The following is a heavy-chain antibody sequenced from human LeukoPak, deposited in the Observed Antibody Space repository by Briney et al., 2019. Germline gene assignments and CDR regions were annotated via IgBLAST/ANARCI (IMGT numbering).Heavy chain of an antibody. CDR2: IYYSGST. Sequence: SETLSLTCTVSGGSISSYYWSWIRQPPGKGLEWIGYIYYSGSTNYNPSLKSRVTISVDTSKNQFSLKLSSVTAADTAVYYCARDGHDYASDYWGQGTLVTVSS. V-gene: IGHV4-59*01. J-gene: IGHJ4*02. CDR1: GGSISSYY. CDR3: ARDGHDYASDY. D-gene: IGHD4-17*01.